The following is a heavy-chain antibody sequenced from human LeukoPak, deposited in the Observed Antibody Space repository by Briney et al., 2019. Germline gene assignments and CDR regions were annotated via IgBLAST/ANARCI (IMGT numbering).Heavy chain of an antibody. Sequence: GGSLRLSCAASGFTVSRNYMTWVRQAPGKGLVWVSVIYSGGSTYYADSVKGRFTISRHNSHNTLYLQMNSLRAEDTAVYYCARAERAFFDYWGQGTLVTVSS. J-gene: IGHJ4*02. CDR3: ARAERAFFDY. V-gene: IGHV3-53*04. CDR1: GFTVSRNY. CDR2: IYSGGST.